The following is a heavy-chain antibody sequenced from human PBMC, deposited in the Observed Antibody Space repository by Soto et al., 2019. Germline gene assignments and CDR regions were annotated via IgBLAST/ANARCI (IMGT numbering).Heavy chain of an antibody. Sequence: PSETLSLTCTVSGGSISSYYWSWIRQPPGKGLEWIGYIYYSGSTNYNPSLKSRVTISVDTSKNQFSLKLSSVTAADTAVYYCARGDTYYYMDVWGKGTTVTDSS. CDR1: GGSISSYY. CDR3: ARGDTYYYMDV. D-gene: IGHD5-18*01. J-gene: IGHJ6*03. V-gene: IGHV4-59*01. CDR2: IYYSGST.